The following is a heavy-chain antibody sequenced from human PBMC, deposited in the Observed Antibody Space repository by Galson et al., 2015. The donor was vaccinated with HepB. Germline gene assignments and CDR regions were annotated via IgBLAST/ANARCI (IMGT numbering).Heavy chain of an antibody. CDR2: ISSSSNYI. CDR1: GFTFSSYS. CDR3: ARDFRSGSYHSDYGMDV. D-gene: IGHD2-2*01. Sequence: SLRLSCAPSGFTFSSYSMNWVRQAPGKGLEWVSSISSSSNYIYYADSVKGRFTISRDNAKNSLYLQMNSLRAEDAAVYYCARDFRSGSYHSDYGMDVWGQGTTVTVSS. V-gene: IGHV3-21*01. J-gene: IGHJ6*02.